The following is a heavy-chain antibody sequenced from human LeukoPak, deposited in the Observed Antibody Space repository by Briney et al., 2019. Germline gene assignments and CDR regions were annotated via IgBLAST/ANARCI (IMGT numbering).Heavy chain of an antibody. V-gene: IGHV3-53*01. D-gene: IGHD1-1*01. Sequence: GGSLRLSCAASEFTVSDNYMSWVRQAPGKGLEWVSILYSGGNAYYTDSVKGRFTISRDNSKNTVYLQMNSLRAGDKAVYFCSRTTGARTFYFYGMDVWGQGTTVTVSS. J-gene: IGHJ6*01. CDR2: LYSGGNA. CDR3: SRTTGARTFYFYGMDV. CDR1: EFTVSDNY.